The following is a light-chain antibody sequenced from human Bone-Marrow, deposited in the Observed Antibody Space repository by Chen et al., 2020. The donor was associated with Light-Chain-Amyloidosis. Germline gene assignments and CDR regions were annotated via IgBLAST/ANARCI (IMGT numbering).Light chain of an antibody. J-gene: IGLJ2*01. Sequence: SYELTQPPSVSVSPGQTARITCSGDDLPTKYAYWYQQKPGQAPVLGKHRDTERPSGISERFSGSSSVTTATLTISGVQAEDEADYHCQSADSSGTYEVIFGGGTKLTVL. CDR2: RDT. CDR3: QSADSSGTYEVI. V-gene: IGLV3-25*03. CDR1: DLPTKY.